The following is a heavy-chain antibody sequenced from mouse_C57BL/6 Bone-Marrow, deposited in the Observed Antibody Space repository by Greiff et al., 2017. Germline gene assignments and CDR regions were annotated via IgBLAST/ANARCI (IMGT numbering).Heavy chain of an antibody. V-gene: IGHV1-78*01. CDR1: GYTFTDHT. J-gene: IGHJ2*01. CDR2: IYPRDGST. Sequence: VQLQQSDAELVKPGASVKISCKVSGYTFTDHTIHWMKQRPEQGLEWIGDIYPRDGSTKYNEKFQGKATLTADKSSSTAYMQLNSLTSEDSAVYVCARWNDPYYFDYWGQGTTRAVSS. CDR3: ARWNDPYYFDY.